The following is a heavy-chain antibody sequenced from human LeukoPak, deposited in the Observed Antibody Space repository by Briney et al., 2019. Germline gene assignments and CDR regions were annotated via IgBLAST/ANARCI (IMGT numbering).Heavy chain of an antibody. CDR3: ARRNYDSSYYFDY. J-gene: IGHJ4*02. V-gene: IGHV4-59*08. CDR1: GGFISSYY. D-gene: IGHD3-22*01. CDR2: IYYSGST. Sequence: SETLSLTCTVSGGFISSYYWSWIRQPPGKGLEWIGYIYYSGSTNYNPSLKSRVIISVDTSKNQFSLKLSSVTAADTAVYYCARRNYDSSYYFDYWGQGTLVTVSS.